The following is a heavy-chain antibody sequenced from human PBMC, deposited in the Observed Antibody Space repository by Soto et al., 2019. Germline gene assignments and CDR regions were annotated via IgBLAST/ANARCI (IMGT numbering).Heavy chain of an antibody. J-gene: IGHJ4*02. V-gene: IGHV3-23*01. CDR3: ARGSSAGEFDY. Sequence: EVQLLESGGGSVQPGGSLRLSCAASGFIFSSYAMGWVRQAPGKGLEWVSAISGRGGTTYYADSVKGLFTISRDNSKNTLYLQMNSLRCQDTAVYYCARGSSAGEFDYWGQGALVTVSS. D-gene: IGHD6-19*01. CDR2: ISGRGGTT. CDR1: GFIFSSYA.